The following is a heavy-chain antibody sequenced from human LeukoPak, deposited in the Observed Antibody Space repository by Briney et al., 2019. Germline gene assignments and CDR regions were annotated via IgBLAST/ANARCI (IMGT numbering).Heavy chain of an antibody. CDR1: GFTVITND. V-gene: IGHV3-23*01. J-gene: IGHJ4*02. Sequence: GGSLRLSCAASGFTVITNDMTWVRQAPGKGLEWVSGISGSGDRTYYADSVKGRFTISRDNSKNTLYLQMNSLTDDDSAVYYCAKDRIPVAGRQDIWDYWGQGTLVTVSS. CDR2: ISGSGDRT. CDR3: AKDRIPVAGRQDIWDY. D-gene: IGHD6-19*01.